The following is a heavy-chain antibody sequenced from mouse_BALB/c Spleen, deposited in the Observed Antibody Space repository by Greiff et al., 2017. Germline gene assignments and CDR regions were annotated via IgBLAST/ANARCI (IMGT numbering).Heavy chain of an antibody. Sequence: VQLKESGASLVKPSQTLSFTCYVTGVSINGGYWNWIRKFPGKKLEYMGYIDYSGSTYNNQSLTSRISITRDTSKNKYYLPLNSVTTEDATTYYCSSYIDGSYFIAYWGQGTLVTVSA. CDR2: IDYSGST. V-gene: IGHV3S1*02. D-gene: IGHD1-1*02. CDR3: SSYIDGSYFIAY. J-gene: IGHJ3*01. CDR1: GVSINGGY.